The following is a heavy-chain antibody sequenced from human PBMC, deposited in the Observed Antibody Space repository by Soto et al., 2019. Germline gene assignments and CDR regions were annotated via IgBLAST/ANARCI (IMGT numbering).Heavy chain of an antibody. CDR1: GGSFSGYY. J-gene: IGHJ4*02. CDR2: INHSGST. CDR3: ARGRGFQSDSSGYYYYFDY. D-gene: IGHD3-22*01. V-gene: IGHV4-34*01. Sequence: SETLSLTCAVYGGSFSGYYWSWIRQPPGKGLEWIGEINHSGSTKYNPSLKSRVTISVDTSKNQFSLKLSSVTAADTAVYYCARGRGFQSDSSGYYYYFDYWGQGTLVTVSS.